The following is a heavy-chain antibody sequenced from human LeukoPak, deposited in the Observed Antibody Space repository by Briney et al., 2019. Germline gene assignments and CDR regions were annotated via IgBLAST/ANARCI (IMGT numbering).Heavy chain of an antibody. CDR2: ISSRSDYI. J-gene: IGHJ4*02. CDR3: AREIYGSGTHPFDY. Sequence: GGSLRLSCAASGFTFSTYDMNWVRRAPGKGLEWLSAISSRSDYIYYADSVKGRFTVSRDNAENSLYLQMSSLRAEDTAVYYCAREIYGSGTHPFDYWGQGTLVTVSS. CDR1: GFTFSTYD. D-gene: IGHD3-10*01. V-gene: IGHV3-21*06.